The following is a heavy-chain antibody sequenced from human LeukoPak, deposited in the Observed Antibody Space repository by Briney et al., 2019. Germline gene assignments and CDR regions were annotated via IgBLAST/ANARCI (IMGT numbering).Heavy chain of an antibody. CDR3: ARGPTRDYFDY. V-gene: IGHV4-31*03. CDR2: IYYSGST. Sequence: SETLSLTCTVSGGSISSGGYYWSWIRQPPGKGLGWIGYIYYSGSTYYNPSLKSRVTISVDTSKNQFSLKLSSVTAADTAVYYCARGPTRDYFDYWGQGTLVTVSS. CDR1: GGSISSGGYY. J-gene: IGHJ4*02.